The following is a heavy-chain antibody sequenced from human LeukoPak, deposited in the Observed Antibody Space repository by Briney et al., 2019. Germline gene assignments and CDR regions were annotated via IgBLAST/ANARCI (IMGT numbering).Heavy chain of an antibody. CDR1: GGSISSSSYY. J-gene: IGHJ5*02. CDR3: ARVRVGSVVWFDP. Sequence: SETLSLTCTVSGGSISSSSYYWGWIRQPPGKGLEWIGSIYYSGSTYYNPSLKSRLTISVDTSKNQFSLKLTSVTAADTAVYYCARVRVGSVVWFDPWGQGTLVTVSS. D-gene: IGHD2-2*03. V-gene: IGHV4-39*01. CDR2: IYYSGST.